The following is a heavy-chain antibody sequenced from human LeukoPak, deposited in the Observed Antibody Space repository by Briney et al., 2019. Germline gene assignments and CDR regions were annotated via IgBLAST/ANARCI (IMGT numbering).Heavy chain of an antibody. CDR1: GSSG. J-gene: IGHJ4*02. V-gene: IGHV1-18*01. CDR3: ATPGGDGSGSYMFH. CDR2: ISVYNGKT. Sequence: ASVKVSCTTSGSSGITWLRQFPGQRLEWMGWISVYNGKTKYAQKFQCRVTMTRDTSTSTAYMELRSLRADDTAVYYCATPGGDGSGSYMFHWGQGTLVTASS. D-gene: IGHD3-10*01.